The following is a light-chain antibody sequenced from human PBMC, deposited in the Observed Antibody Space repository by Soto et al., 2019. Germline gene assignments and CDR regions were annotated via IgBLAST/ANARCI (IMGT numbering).Light chain of an antibody. J-gene: IGLJ3*02. CDR2: EVS. Sequence: QSALTQPASVSGSPGQSITISCTGTSSDVGGYKFVSWYQQHPGKAPKLMIYEVSNRPSGVSNRFSGSKSGNTASLTISGLQAEDEADYCCSSYTTSSTRVFGGGTKLTVL. V-gene: IGLV2-14*01. CDR3: SSYTTSSTRV. CDR1: SSDVGGYKF.